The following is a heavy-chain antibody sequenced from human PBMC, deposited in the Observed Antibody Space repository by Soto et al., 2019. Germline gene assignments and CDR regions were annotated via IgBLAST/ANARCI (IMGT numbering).Heavy chain of an antibody. CDR1: MC. CDR2: IDWDDDK. V-gene: IGHV2-70*01. CDR3: ARTTLTYYYDSSGYHFDY. Sequence: MCVSWIRQPPGKALEWLALIDWDDDKYYSTSLKTRLTISKDTSKNQVVLTMTNMDPVDTATYYCARTTLTYYYDSSGYHFDYWGQGTLVTVSS. D-gene: IGHD3-22*01. J-gene: IGHJ4*02.